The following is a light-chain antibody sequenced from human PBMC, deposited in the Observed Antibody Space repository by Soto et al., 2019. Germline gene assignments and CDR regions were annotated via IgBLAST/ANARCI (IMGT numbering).Light chain of an antibody. Sequence: IVLTQSPATLSLSPGNRATLSCRASQNISSYLIWYQQKPGQSPGVLIYDVSNRATGIPTRFSGSGSGTDFTLTISSLEPEDFAVYYCQQRSNWPRTFGQGTKVDIK. V-gene: IGKV3-11*01. CDR2: DVS. CDR1: QNISSY. CDR3: QQRSNWPRT. J-gene: IGKJ1*01.